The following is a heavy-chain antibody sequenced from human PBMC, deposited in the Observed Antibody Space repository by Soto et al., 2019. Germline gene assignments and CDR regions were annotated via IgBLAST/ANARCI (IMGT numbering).Heavy chain of an antibody. V-gene: IGHV3-64*01. J-gene: IGHJ4*02. CDR1: GFTFSSYA. CDR2: ISSNGGST. D-gene: IGHD6-19*01. CDR3: ARDLRGWHYFDY. Sequence: VRLVESGGGLVQPGGSLRLSCTASGFTFSSYAMHWVRQAPGKGLEYVSAISSNGGSTYYANSVKGRFTISRDNSDNTLHRQMGSLRAEDMAVYSCARDLRGWHYFDYWGQGTLVTVSS.